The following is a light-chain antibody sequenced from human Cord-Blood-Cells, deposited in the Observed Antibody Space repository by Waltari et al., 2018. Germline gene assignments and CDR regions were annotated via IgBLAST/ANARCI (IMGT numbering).Light chain of an antibody. V-gene: IGLV2-14*01. CDR3: SSYTSSSTV. CDR2: EVS. Sequence: QSALTQPASVSGSLGQPITISCPGPSRDVGGFNYVSWYHHHPGKAPKPMIYEVSNRPSGVSNRFSGSKSGNTASLTISGLQAEDEADYYCSSYTSSSTVFGTGTKVTVL. J-gene: IGLJ1*01. CDR1: SRDVGGFNY.